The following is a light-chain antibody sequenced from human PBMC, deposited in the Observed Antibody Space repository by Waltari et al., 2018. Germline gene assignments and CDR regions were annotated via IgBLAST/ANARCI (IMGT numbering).Light chain of an antibody. Sequence: EIVLTQSPGTLSFSPGERATLSCRASQSVSRSLAWYQQKPGQAPRLLIYGGSSRATGVPDRFSGSGSGTDFSLTISRLEPEDFAVYYCQHYVRLPVSFGQGTKVEIK. J-gene: IGKJ1*01. CDR2: GGS. CDR1: QSVSRS. CDR3: QHYVRLPVS. V-gene: IGKV3-20*01.